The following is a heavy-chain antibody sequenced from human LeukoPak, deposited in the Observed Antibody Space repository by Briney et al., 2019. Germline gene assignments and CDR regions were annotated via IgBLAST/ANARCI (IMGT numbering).Heavy chain of an antibody. CDR2: IYYSGST. Sequence: PSETLSLTCTVSGGSISSSSYYWGWIRQPPGKGLEWIGSIYYSGSTYYNPSLKSRVTISVDTSKNQFSLKLSSVTAADTAVYYCAREDSGRRWVCDYWGQGTLVTVSS. CDR1: GGSISSSSYY. J-gene: IGHJ4*02. D-gene: IGHD4-23*01. CDR3: AREDSGRRWVCDY. V-gene: IGHV4-39*07.